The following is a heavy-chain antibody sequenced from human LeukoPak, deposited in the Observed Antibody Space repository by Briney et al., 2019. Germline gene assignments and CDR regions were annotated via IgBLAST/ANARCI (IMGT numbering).Heavy chain of an antibody. Sequence: ASVKVSCKASGGTFSSYAISWVRQAPGQGLEWMGGIIPIFGTANYAQKFQGRVTITADESTSTAYMELSSLRSEDTAVYYCAKNAAAPLIPGYYYYMDVWGKGTTVTVSS. CDR1: GGTFSSYA. J-gene: IGHJ6*03. CDR2: IIPIFGTA. D-gene: IGHD6-13*01. V-gene: IGHV1-69*13. CDR3: AKNAAAPLIPGYYYYMDV.